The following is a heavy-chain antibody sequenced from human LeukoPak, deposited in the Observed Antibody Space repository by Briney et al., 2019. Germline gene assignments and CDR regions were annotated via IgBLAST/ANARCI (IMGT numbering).Heavy chain of an antibody. CDR1: GFTFSSYS. V-gene: IGHV3-21*01. CDR2: ISSSSGFI. D-gene: IGHD3-22*01. J-gene: IGHJ4*02. Sequence: GGSLRLSCAASGFTFSSYSMNWVRQAPGKGLEWVLSISSSSGFIYYADSVKGRFTISRDNAKNSLYLQMNSLRAEDTAVYYCARDQNYDSSGYSADFDYWGQGTLVTVSS. CDR3: ARDQNYDSSGYSADFDY.